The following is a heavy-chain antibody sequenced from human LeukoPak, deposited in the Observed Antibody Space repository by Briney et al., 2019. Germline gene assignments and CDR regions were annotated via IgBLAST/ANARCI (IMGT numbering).Heavy chain of an antibody. J-gene: IGHJ4*02. V-gene: IGHV3-48*01. CDR2: INSGSSIT. CDR1: GFSFNTYI. CDR3: ARSRYDSYGYFFCDY. Sequence: PGGSLRLPCTASGFSFNTYIMNWVRQAPGKGLEWISYINSGSSITQYADSVTGRFTISRDNARNSLCLQMNSLRAEDTAVYFCARSRYDSYGYFFCDYWGQGTLVTVSS. D-gene: IGHD5-18*01.